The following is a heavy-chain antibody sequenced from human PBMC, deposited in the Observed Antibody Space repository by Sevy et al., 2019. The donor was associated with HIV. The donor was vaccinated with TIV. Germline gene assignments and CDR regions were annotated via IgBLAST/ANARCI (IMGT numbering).Heavy chain of an antibody. CDR2: ISSSSSYT. Sequence: GGSLRLSCAASGFTFSSYAMSWVRQAPGKGLEWVSYISSSSSYTNYADSVKGRFTISRDNAKNSLYLQMNSLRAEDTAVYYCARDLQPYSSDAFDIWGQGTMVTVSS. CDR3: ARDLQPYSSDAFDI. V-gene: IGHV3-21*05. J-gene: IGHJ3*02. D-gene: IGHD6-13*01. CDR1: GFTFSSYA.